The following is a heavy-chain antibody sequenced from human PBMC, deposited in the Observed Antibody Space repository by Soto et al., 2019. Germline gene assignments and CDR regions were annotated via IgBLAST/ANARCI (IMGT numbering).Heavy chain of an antibody. J-gene: IGHJ4*02. CDR3: AVVGYCSGRSCNGVYY. CDR1: GGSFSGYY. V-gene: IGHV4-34*01. Sequence: SETLSLTCAVYGGSFSGYYWSWIRQPPGKGLEWIGEINHSGSTNYNPSLKSRVTISVDTSKNQFSLKLSSVTAADTAVYYCAVVGYCSGRSCNGVYYWGQGTLLTGSS. CDR2: INHSGST. D-gene: IGHD2-15*01.